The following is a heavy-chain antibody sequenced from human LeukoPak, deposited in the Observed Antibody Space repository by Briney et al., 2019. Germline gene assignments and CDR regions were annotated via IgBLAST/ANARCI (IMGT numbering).Heavy chain of an antibody. CDR3: AKPLLRGGLDY. J-gene: IGHJ4*02. CDR1: GFTFDDYG. D-gene: IGHD2-15*01. CDR2: INWDGSST. Sequence: RSGGSLRLSCAPSGFTFDDYGMSWVRRAPGKGLEWVSGINWDGSSTGYADSAKGRFIISRDNAKKSLYLEMNSLRAEDTAFYYCAKPLLRGGLDYWGQGTLVTVSS. V-gene: IGHV3-20*04.